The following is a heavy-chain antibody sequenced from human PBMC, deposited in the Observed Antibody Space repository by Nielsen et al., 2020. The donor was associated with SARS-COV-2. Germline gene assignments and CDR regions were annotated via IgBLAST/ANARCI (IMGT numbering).Heavy chain of an antibody. D-gene: IGHD6-13*01. CDR1: GFTFSDYD. Sequence: AGSLRLSCAASGFTFSDYDMSWIRQAPGKGLEWVSYISSSSSYTNYADSVKGRFTISRDNVKNSLYLQMNSLRAEDTAVYYCARGVSSSWYYYYMDVWGKGTTVTVSS. CDR2: ISSSSSYT. CDR3: ARGVSSSWYYYYMDV. J-gene: IGHJ6*03. V-gene: IGHV3-11*06.